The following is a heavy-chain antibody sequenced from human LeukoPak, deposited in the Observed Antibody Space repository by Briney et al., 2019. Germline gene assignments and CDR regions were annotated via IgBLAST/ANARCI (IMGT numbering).Heavy chain of an antibody. CDR1: GYTFTSYD. CDR2: MNPNSGNI. J-gene: IGHJ6*02. D-gene: IGHD3-3*01. CDR3: ARVPYYDFWSGYYLTSPNYYYYYGMDV. Sequence: ASVKVSCKASGYTFTSYDINWVRQATGQGLEWMGWMNPNSGNIGYAQKFQGRVTMTRNTSISTAYMELSSLRSEDTAVYYCARVPYYDFWSGYYLTSPNYYYYYGMDVWGQGTTVTVSS. V-gene: IGHV1-8*01.